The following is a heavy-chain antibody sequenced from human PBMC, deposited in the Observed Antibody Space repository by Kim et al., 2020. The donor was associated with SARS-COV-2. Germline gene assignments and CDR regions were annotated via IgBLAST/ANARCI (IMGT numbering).Heavy chain of an antibody. J-gene: IGHJ4*02. D-gene: IGHD1-26*01. CDR1: GFTFSTYV. CDR3: AKALVGGRGRLDY. Sequence: GGSLRLSCAASGFTFSTYVMTWVRQAPGKGLEWVSVIGGSGATTYYADSVKGRFTISRDNSKSTLFLQMDSLRADDTAVYYCAKALVGGRGRLDYWGQGT. CDR2: IGGSGATT. V-gene: IGHV3-23*01.